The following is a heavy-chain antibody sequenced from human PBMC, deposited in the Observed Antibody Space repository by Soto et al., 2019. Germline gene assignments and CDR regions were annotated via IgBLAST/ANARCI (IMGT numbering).Heavy chain of an antibody. V-gene: IGHV1-69*13. CDR2: IIPIFGTA. CDR1: GGTFSSYA. Sequence: GASVKVSCKASGGTFSSYAISWVRQAPGQGLEWMGGIIPIFGTANYAQKFQGRVTITADESTSTAYMELSSLRSEDTAVYYCARDLYYYGSGSYYSAPGMDVWGQGNTVTVS. CDR3: ARDLYYYGSGSYYSAPGMDV. J-gene: IGHJ6*02. D-gene: IGHD3-10*01.